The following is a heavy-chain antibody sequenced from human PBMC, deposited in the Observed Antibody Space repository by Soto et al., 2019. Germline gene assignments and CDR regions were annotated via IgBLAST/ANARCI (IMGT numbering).Heavy chain of an antibody. D-gene: IGHD1-1*01. CDR2: IKTIAGGGTT. Sequence: EGQLLESGGGLVRSGGSLRLSCAASGFTFNDAWMTWVRQGPGKGLEWVGRIKTIAGGGTTDYTAPVKGRFTISRDDSKNTVYLQMNSLKIEDTAVYYCTTERCTGTNCYVKNAFDVWGQGTMVTVSS. J-gene: IGHJ3*01. CDR1: GFTFNDAW. V-gene: IGHV3-15*01. CDR3: TTERCTGTNCYVKNAFDV.